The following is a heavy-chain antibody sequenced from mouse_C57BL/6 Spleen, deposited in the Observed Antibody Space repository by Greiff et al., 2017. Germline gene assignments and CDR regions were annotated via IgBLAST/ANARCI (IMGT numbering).Heavy chain of an antibody. D-gene: IGHD1-1*01. CDR1: GFNIKNTY. CDR2: IDPANGNT. Sequence: EVQLVESVAELVRPGASVKLSCTASGFNIKNTYMHWVKQRPEQGLEWIGRIDPANGNTKYAPKFQGKATITADTSSNTAYLQLSSLTSEDTAIYYCGAGNYYGSSYGFAYWGQGTLVTVSA. J-gene: IGHJ3*01. V-gene: IGHV14-3*01. CDR3: GAGNYYGSSYGFAY.